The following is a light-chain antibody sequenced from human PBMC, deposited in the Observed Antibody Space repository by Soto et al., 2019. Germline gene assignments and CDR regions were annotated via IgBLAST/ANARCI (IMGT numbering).Light chain of an antibody. V-gene: IGLV2-14*01. CDR2: EVN. Sequence: QSALTQPASVSGSPGQSITISCTRTSSDVGAYDRVSWSQQHPGKAPKLMIYEVNKRPSGVSDRFSGSKSGNTASLTISGLQPEDEADYYCSSFTGSSTWVFGGGTKLTVL. CDR1: SSDVGAYDR. CDR3: SSFTGSSTWV. J-gene: IGLJ3*02.